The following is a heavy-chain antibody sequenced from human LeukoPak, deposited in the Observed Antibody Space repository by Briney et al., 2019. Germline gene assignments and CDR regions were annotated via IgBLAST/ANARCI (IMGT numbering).Heavy chain of an antibody. CDR1: GFSVSDNY. CDR3: ARLHYFDNSDY. D-gene: IGHD3-22*01. Sequence: GGSLRLSCVVSGFSVSDNYMTWVRQAPGKGLECVSVIYSGGNTKYADSVKGRFTISRDKSKNTLFLQMNSLRVEDTAIYYCARLHYFDNSDYWGQGTLVTVSS. CDR2: IYSGGNT. V-gene: IGHV3-53*01. J-gene: IGHJ4*02.